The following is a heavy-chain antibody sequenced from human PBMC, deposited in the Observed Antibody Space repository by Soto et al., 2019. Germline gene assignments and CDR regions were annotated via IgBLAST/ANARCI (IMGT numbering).Heavy chain of an antibody. CDR1: GGSISSYY. V-gene: IGHV4-59*01. J-gene: IGHJ3*02. CDR3: ARDHGVYYGSGRGGAVDI. Sequence: QVQLQESGPGLVKPSETLSLTCTVSGGSISSYYWSWIRQPPGKGLEWIGYIYYSGSTNYNPSLKSRVTISVDTSKNQFSLKLSSVTAADTAVYYCARDHGVYYGSGRGGAVDIWGQGTMVTVSS. CDR2: IYYSGST. D-gene: IGHD3-10*01.